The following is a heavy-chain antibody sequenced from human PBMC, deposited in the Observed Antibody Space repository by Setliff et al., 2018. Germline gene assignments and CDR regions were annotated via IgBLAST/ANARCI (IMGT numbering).Heavy chain of an antibody. D-gene: IGHD3-3*01. CDR3: ARDTGYLGLQFLEWLPTNGMDV. Sequence: PSETLSLTCTVSGGSISSYYWSWIRQPPGKGLEWIGYIYYSGSTNYNPSLKSRVTISVXXXKNQFSXXXXXXXXXXXXXXYCARDTGYLGLQFLEWLPTNGMDVWGQGTTVTVSS. CDR1: GGSISSYY. J-gene: IGHJ6*02. V-gene: IGHV4-59*01. CDR2: IYYSGST.